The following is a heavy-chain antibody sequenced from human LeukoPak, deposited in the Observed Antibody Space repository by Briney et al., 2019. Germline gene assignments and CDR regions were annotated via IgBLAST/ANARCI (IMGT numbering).Heavy chain of an antibody. CDR2: IKKDGSEE. CDR3: ARSNPNRNALDL. CDR1: GFTLNSYL. Sequence: GGSLRLSCAASGFTLNSYLMSWVRQAPGRGLEWVANIKKDGSEENYLDSVKGRFTVSRDNARNSLYLQMNSLRGEDTAVYYCARSNPNRNALDLWGQGTMVTISS. J-gene: IGHJ3*01. D-gene: IGHD1-14*01. V-gene: IGHV3-7*01.